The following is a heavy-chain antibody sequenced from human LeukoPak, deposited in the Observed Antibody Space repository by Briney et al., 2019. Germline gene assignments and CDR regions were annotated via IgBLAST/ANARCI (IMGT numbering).Heavy chain of an antibody. Sequence: ASVKVSCTASGYTFTDYYIHWMRQAPGQGLEWMGWINPKRGVTTYAQKFQGRVTMTRDTSITTAYMELTRLRSDDTTIYYCARERNYGDYGNAFDVWGQGKKSPSPQ. CDR1: GYTFTDYY. CDR3: ARERNYGDYGNAFDV. V-gene: IGHV1-2*02. J-gene: IGHJ3*01. CDR2: INPKRGVT. D-gene: IGHD4-17*01.